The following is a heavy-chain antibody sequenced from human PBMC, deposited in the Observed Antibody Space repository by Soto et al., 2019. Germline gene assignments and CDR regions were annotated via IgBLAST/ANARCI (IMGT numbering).Heavy chain of an antibody. CDR2: IRSNAYGGTA. Sequence: GGSLRLSCTASGFTFSDYAMSWVRQAPGKGLEWVGFIRSNAYGGTAEYAASVKGRLAISRDDSKSIAYLQMNSLKSDDTALYYCTRDLSPPSSCGGDCYGMDVWGQGTTVTVSS. V-gene: IGHV3-49*04. CDR1: GFTFSDYA. D-gene: IGHD2-21*01. CDR3: TRDLSPPSSCGGDCYGMDV. J-gene: IGHJ6*02.